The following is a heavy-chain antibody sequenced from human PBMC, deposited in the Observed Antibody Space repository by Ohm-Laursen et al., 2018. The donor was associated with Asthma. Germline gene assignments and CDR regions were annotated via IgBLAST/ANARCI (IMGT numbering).Heavy chain of an antibody. V-gene: IGHV4-30-4*01. J-gene: IGHJ6*02. CDR2: IYYSGST. D-gene: IGHD4-17*01. CDR3: ARGGYGDSIMDV. CDR1: GGSISSGDYY. Sequence: TLSLTCTVSGGSISSGDYYWSWIRQPPGKGLEWIGYIYYSGSTYYNPSLKSRVTISVDTSKNQFSLKLSSVTAADTAVYYCARGGYGDSIMDVWGQGTTVTVSS.